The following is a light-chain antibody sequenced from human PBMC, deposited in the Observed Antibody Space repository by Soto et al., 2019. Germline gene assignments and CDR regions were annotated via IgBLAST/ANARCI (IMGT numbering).Light chain of an antibody. CDR1: QSVSNY. J-gene: IGKJ5*01. CDR2: DAS. CDR3: QQRNSWPIT. Sequence: EIALTQSPATLSLSPGERATLSCRASQSVSNYLAWYQQKPGQTPRLLISDASNRATGIPVRFSGSGSGTEFTLTISSLEPADFAVYYCQQRNSWPITFGQGTRLEIK. V-gene: IGKV3-11*01.